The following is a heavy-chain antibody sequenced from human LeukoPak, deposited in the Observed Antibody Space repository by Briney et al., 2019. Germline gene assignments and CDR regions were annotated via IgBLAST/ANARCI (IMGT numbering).Heavy chain of an antibody. D-gene: IGHD2-2*01. CDR3: AREYCSSTSCYGATDY. J-gene: IGHJ4*02. CDR1: GFTFSDYY. V-gene: IGHV3-11*06. CDR2: ISSSSSYT. Sequence: GGSLRLSCAASGFTFSDYYMSWIRQAPGKGLEWVSYISSSSSYTNYADSVKGRFTISRDNAKNSPYLQMNSLRAEDTAVYYCAREYCSSTSCYGATDYWGQGTLVTVSS.